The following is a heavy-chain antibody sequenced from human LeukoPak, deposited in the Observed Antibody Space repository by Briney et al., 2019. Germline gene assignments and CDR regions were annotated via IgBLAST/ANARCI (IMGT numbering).Heavy chain of an antibody. CDR1: GFTFSSYT. CDR2: ISYDGSDK. D-gene: IGHD5-12*01. J-gene: IGHJ4*02. CDR3: ARDGPLQDIVYFDY. Sequence: GSLRLSCTASGFTFSSYTIHWVRQAPGKGLEWVAVISYDGSDKYYADSVKGRFTISRDNSKNTLHLQMNSLRAEYTSVYYCARDGPLQDIVYFDYWAREPWSPSPQ. V-gene: IGHV3-30-3*01.